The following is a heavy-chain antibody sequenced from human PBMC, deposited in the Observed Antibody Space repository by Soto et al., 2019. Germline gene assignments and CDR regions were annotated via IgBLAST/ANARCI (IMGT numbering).Heavy chain of an antibody. J-gene: IGHJ6*02. V-gene: IGHV1-46*01. D-gene: IGHD4-17*01. CDR3: ARCSGDYSPYYYGMDV. Sequence: ASVKVSCKASGYTFTSYYMHWVRQAPGQGLEWMGIINPSGGSTSYAQKFQGRVTMTRDTSTSTVYMELSSLRSEDTAVYYCARCSGDYSPYYYGMDVWGQGTTVTVSS. CDR2: INPSGGST. CDR1: GYTFTSYY.